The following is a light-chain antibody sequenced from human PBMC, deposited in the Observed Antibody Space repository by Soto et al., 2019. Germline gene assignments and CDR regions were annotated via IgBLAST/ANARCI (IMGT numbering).Light chain of an antibody. CDR3: QQYNNWPPWT. Sequence: EIVMTQSPATLSVSPGERATLSCRASQSVSSNLAWYQQKPGQAPTLLLYGASTRATGIPARFSGSGSGTEFTLTISSLQSEDFAVYYCQQYNNWPPWTFGQGTKVDIK. CDR2: GAS. CDR1: QSVSSN. J-gene: IGKJ1*01. V-gene: IGKV3-15*01.